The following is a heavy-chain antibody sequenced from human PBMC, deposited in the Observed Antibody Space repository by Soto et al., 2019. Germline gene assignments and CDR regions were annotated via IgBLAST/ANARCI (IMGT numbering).Heavy chain of an antibody. V-gene: IGHV1-18*01. D-gene: IGHD6-19*01. CDR1: GYTFTTYG. CDR3: ARECSAPYYYYGMDV. CDR2: INGYNGNT. Sequence: QVQLEQSGAEVKKPGDSMKVSCKASGYTFTTYGISWVRQAPGQGLEWMGWINGYNGNTDYPQKLQGRVTMTPDTSTSTAYMELRSLRSDDTAVYYCARECSAPYYYYGMDVWGQGTTVTVSS. J-gene: IGHJ6*02.